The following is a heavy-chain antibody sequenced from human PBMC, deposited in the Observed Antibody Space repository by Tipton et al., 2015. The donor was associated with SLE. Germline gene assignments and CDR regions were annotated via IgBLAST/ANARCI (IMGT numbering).Heavy chain of an antibody. D-gene: IGHD6-13*01. CDR3: ARLSRIAAADTSYYYSYYYYMDV. CDR2: IYPNGGT. V-gene: IGHV4-61*02. CDR1: GGSISSGSYY. Sequence: TLSLTCTVSGGSISSGSYYWSWIRQPAGKALEWIGRIYPNGGTNYSPSLKSRASISVDTSKNQFSLKVRSVTAADTAVYYCARLSRIAAADTSYYYSYYYYMDVWGKGTTVTVSS. J-gene: IGHJ6*03.